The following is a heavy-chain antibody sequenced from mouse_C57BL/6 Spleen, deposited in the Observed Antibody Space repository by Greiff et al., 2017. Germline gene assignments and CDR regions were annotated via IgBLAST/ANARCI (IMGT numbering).Heavy chain of an antibody. CDR1: GYTFTSYW. D-gene: IGHD2-5*01. V-gene: IGHV1-59*01. Sequence: QVQLQQPGAELVRPGTPVKLSCKASGYTFTSYWMHWVKQRPGQGLEWIGVIDPSDSYTNYNQKFKGKATLTVDTSSSTAYMQLSSLTSEDSAVYYCARRGYYSNPYYFDYWGQGTTLTVSS. CDR3: ARRGYYSNPYYFDY. J-gene: IGHJ2*01. CDR2: IDPSDSYT.